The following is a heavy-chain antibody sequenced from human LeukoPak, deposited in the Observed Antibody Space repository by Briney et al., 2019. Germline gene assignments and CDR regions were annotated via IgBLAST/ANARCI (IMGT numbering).Heavy chain of an antibody. J-gene: IGHJ6*02. CDR3: AREHLFQYGMDV. Sequence: NPSETLSLTCTVSGDSISSGGYYWAWIRQHPGKGLEWIGYVYHSGSTYYNPSLMSRISISADTSKNRFSLKLSSVTAADTAVYYCAREHLFQYGMDVRGQGTTVTVSS. V-gene: IGHV4-31*03. CDR1: GDSISSGGYY. CDR2: VYHSGST. D-gene: IGHD2-21*01.